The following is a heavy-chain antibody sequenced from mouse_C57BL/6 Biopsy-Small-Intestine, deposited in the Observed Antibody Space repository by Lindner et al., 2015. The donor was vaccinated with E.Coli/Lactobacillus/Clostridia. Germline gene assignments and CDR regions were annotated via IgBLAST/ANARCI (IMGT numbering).Heavy chain of an antibody. D-gene: IGHD3-2*02. Sequence: VQLQSLDLHVKPSQSLSLTCTVTGYSITSGYDWHWIRHFPGNKLEWMGYISYSGSTNYNPSLKSRISITHDTSKNHFLLKLNSVTTEDTATYYCARDQGGPWYFDVWGTGTTVTVSS. CDR1: GYSITSGYD. CDR2: ISYSGST. CDR3: ARDQGGPWYFDV. V-gene: IGHV3-1*01. J-gene: IGHJ1*03.